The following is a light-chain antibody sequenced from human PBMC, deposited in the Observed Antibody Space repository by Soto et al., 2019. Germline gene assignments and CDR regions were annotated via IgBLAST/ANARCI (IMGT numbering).Light chain of an antibody. J-gene: IGKJ1*01. V-gene: IGKV2-28*01. Sequence: DIVMTQSPLSLPVTPGEPASISCRSSQSLLHSNGYNYLDWYLQKPGQSTQLLIYLGSNRASGVPDMFSGSGLGTDCTLKISRVEAEYVGVYYCIQDLQTPRTFGQGTKVEVK. CDR2: LGS. CDR1: QSLLHSNGYNY. CDR3: IQDLQTPRT.